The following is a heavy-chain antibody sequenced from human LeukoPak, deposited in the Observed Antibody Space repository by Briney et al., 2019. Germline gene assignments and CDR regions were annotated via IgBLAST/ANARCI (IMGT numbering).Heavy chain of an antibody. CDR2: ISGSGGST. CDR1: GFTFSDYY. Sequence: PGGSLRLSCAASGFTFSDYYMSWIRQAPGKGLEWVSAISGSGGSTYYADSVKGRFTISRDNSKNTLYLQINSLRAEDTAVYYCARGLAVAGTGFDYWGQGTLVTVSS. CDR3: ARGLAVAGTGFDY. V-gene: IGHV3-23*01. D-gene: IGHD6-19*01. J-gene: IGHJ4*02.